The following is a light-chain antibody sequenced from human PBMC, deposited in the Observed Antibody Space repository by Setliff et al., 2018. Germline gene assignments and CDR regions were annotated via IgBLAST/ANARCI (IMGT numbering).Light chain of an antibody. V-gene: IGLV1-40*01. CDR3: QSYDSSLRYV. CDR2: NNI. CDR1: SSNIGAGYE. Sequence: QSVLTQPPSASGAPGQRVTISCSGNSSNIGAGYEVHWYQHLPGSAPKLLIHNNIVRSLGVPDRFSGSKSGTSASLDITGLQADDEADYYCQSYDSSLRYVFGSGTKGTVL. J-gene: IGLJ1*01.